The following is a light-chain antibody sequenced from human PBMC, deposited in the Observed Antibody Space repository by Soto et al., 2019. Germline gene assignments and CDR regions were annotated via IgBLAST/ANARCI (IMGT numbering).Light chain of an antibody. CDR3: QQYNNWPRAT. CDR1: QNINSN. Sequence: EMVMTQSPATLSLSPGETATLSCRASQNINSNLAWYRQKPGQAPRLFMFRASSRANGVPARFSGSGSGTEFNLTISSLQSEDFAVYYCQQYNNWPRATFGGGTKVDIK. J-gene: IGKJ4*01. CDR2: RAS. V-gene: IGKV3-15*01.